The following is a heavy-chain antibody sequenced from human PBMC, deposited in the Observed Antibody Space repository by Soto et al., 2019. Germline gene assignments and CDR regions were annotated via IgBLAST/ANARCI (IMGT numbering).Heavy chain of an antibody. Sequence: GASVKVSCKASGGTFSSYTISWVRQAPGQGLEWMGRIIPILGIANYAQKFQGRVTITADKSTSTAYMELSSLRSEDTAVYYCARGREGLLYRSVTIALDYWGQGTLVTVSS. CDR3: ARGREGLLYRSVTIALDY. CDR2: IIPILGIA. J-gene: IGHJ4*02. V-gene: IGHV1-69*02. CDR1: GGTFSSYT. D-gene: IGHD3-3*01.